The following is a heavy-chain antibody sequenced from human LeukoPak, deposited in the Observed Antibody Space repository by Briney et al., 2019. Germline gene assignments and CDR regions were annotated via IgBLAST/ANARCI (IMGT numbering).Heavy chain of an antibody. CDR1: GFTFSSYS. J-gene: IGHJ4*02. D-gene: IGHD6-13*01. CDR2: ISSSISYI. Sequence: PGGSLRLSCAASGFTFSSYSMNWVRQAPGKWLEWVSSISSSISYIYYADSVKGRFTISRDNAKNSLYLPMDSLRAKDTAVYSSARDFVLYSRSWYWFDYWGQGTLVTVSS. CDR3: ARDFVLYSRSWYWFDY. V-gene: IGHV3-21*01.